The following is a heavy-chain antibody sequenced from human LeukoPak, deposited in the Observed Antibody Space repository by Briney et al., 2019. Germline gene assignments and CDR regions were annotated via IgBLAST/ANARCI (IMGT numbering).Heavy chain of an antibody. CDR3: ATSSSYDSSGYPRH. D-gene: IGHD3-22*01. J-gene: IGHJ4*02. V-gene: IGHV3-23*01. Sequence: GGSLRLSCAASRFSFSAYPMGWVRRAPGKGLEWVSGISASGDVTFHADPVKGRFTISRDNSKNTLYLQMNSLRAEDTAEYYCATSSSYDSSGYPRHWGQGTLVTVSS. CDR1: RFSFSAYP. CDR2: ISASGDVT.